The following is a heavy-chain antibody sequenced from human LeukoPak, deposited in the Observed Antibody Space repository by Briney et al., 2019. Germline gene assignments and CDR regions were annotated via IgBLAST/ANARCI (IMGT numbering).Heavy chain of an antibody. CDR2: ISYDGSNK. J-gene: IGHJ3*02. CDR3: ARDIVVVPAAFGMSLAFDI. CDR1: GFTFSSYA. Sequence: QPGRSLRLSCAASGFTFSSYAMHWVRQAPGKGLEWVAVISYDGSNKYYADSVKGRFTISRDNSKNTLYLQVNSLRAEDTAVYYCARDIVVVPAAFGMSLAFDIWGQGTMVTVSS. D-gene: IGHD2-2*01. V-gene: IGHV3-30-3*01.